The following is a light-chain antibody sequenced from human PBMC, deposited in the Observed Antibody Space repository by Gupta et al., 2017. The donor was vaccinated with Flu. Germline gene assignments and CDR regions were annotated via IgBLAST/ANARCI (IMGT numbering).Light chain of an antibody. CDR2: LGS. CDR3: RQGLQTKWT. J-gene: IGKJ1*01. CDR1: QSLLHSSGYNY. Sequence: DIVLTQSPLHLPVIPRAAASISCRSSQSLLHSSGYNYVDWYLQKPGQSPQLLIYLGSNRASGVPDRFSGSGAGTDSTLKISRVEAEDVGVYYCRQGLQTKWTFGQGTKVEIK. V-gene: IGKV2-28*01.